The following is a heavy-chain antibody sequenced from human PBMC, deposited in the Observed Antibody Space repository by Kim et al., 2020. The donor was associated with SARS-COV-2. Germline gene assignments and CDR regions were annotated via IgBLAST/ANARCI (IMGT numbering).Heavy chain of an antibody. D-gene: IGHD6-13*01. Sequence: GESLKISCKGSGYKFTDYWIAWVRQMPGKGLEWMGIIYPGDSDTRYSPSFQGQVTISADKSINTTYLQWSSLKASNTAMYYCARRTSRCWYDPFCYWGQGTLVTVSS. V-gene: IGHV5-51*01. CDR2: IYPGDSDT. CDR1: GYKFTDYW. J-gene: IGHJ4*02. CDR3: ARRTSRCWYDPFCY.